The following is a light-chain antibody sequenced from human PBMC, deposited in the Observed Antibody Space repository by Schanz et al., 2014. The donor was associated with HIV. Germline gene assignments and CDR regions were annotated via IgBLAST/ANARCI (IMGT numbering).Light chain of an antibody. Sequence: QSALTQPASVSGSPGQSITLSCAGSSSDIGDDNYVSWYQQHAGAAPKLIIYDVNERPSGVSHRFSASKSGNTAFLTISGLQSEDEADYFCYSYAGSWAVVFCAGTKVTVL. CDR1: SSDIGDDNY. CDR3: YSYAGSWAVV. V-gene: IGLV2-14*03. J-gene: IGLJ2*01. CDR2: DVN.